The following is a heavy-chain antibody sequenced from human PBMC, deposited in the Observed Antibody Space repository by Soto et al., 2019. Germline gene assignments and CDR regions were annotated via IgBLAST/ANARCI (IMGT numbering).Heavy chain of an antibody. D-gene: IGHD2-15*01. J-gene: IGHJ2*01. CDR2: ISYDGSDK. Sequence: PGKGLEWAALISYDGSDKDYADAVKGRFTISRDNSRNTLFLQMNSLRAEDTAVYYCARDFFFQAEDGIRDTVPVSAFLLNRSSDL. CDR3: ARDFFFQAEDGIRDTVPVSAFLLNRSSDL. V-gene: IGHV3-30-3*01.